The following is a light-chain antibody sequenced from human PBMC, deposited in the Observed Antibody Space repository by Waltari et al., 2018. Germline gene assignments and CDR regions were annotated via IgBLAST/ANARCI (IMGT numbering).Light chain of an antibody. CDR1: SSDVGSYNL. Sequence: QSALTQPASVSGSPGQSITLSCTGTSSDVGSYNLVSWYQQHPGKAPKLMIYEVSKRPSGVSKRFSGSKSGNTASLTISGLQAEDEADYYCCSYAGSSTFEVFGGGTKLTVL. CDR2: EVS. V-gene: IGLV2-23*02. CDR3: CSYAGSSTFEV. J-gene: IGLJ2*01.